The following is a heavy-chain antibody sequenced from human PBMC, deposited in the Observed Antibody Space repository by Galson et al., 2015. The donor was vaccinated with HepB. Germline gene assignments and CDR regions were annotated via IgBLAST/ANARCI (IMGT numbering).Heavy chain of an antibody. J-gene: IGHJ4*02. V-gene: IGHV3-7*03. Sequence: SLRLSCAASGFTFSSYWMSWVRQAPGKGLEWVANIKQDGSEKYYVDSVKGRFTISRDNAKNSLYLQMNSLRAEDTAVYYCARDFGSGYYYVWNDYWGQGTLVTVSS. D-gene: IGHD3-3*01. CDR3: ARDFGSGYYYVWNDY. CDR2: IKQDGSEK. CDR1: GFTFSSYW.